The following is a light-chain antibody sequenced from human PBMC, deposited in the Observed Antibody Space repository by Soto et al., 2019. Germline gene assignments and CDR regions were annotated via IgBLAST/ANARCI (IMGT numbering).Light chain of an antibody. Sequence: QYALTQPASVSGSPGQSITISCTGTSSDVGGYNYVSWYQQLPGKAPKLMIYEVSNRPSGVANRFSGSKSGHTASRTISGLQAEDEADYYCSSYTSSSTLVVFGGGTKLTV. CDR3: SSYTSSSTLVV. J-gene: IGLJ2*01. V-gene: IGLV2-14*01. CDR2: EVS. CDR1: SSDVGGYNY.